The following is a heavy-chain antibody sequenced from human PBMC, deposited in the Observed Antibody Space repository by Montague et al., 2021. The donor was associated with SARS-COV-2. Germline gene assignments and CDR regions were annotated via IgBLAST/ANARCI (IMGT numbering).Heavy chain of an antibody. CDR3: ARGVRQLGVRYYYYYIDV. CDR1: GGSFSGYY. D-gene: IGHD6-6*01. Sequence: SETLSLTCAVYGGSFSGYYWSWVRQPPGKGLEWIGEINHSGSTNYNPSLKSRGTISMDTSKNQFSLKLSSVTAADTVVYYCARGVRQLGVRYYYYYIDVWDKGTTVTVSS. J-gene: IGHJ6*03. CDR2: INHSGST. V-gene: IGHV4-34*01.